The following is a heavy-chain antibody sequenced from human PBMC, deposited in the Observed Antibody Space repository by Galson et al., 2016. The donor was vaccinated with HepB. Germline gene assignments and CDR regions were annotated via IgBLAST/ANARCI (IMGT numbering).Heavy chain of an antibody. CDR3: ANGRGYYDSSGYYFQH. Sequence: SLRLSCAASGFTFDDYAMHWVRQAPGKGLEWVSGISWNIGSIGYADSVKGRFTISRDNAKNSLYLQMNSLRAEDTALYYCANGRGYYDSSGYYFQHWGQGTLVTVSS. J-gene: IGHJ1*01. CDR1: GFTFDDYA. CDR2: ISWNIGSI. V-gene: IGHV3-9*01. D-gene: IGHD3-22*01.